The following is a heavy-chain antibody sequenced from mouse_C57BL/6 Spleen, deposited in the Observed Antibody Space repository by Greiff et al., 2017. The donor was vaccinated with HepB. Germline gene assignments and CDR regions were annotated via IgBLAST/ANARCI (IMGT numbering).Heavy chain of an antibody. Sequence: QVQLQQSGAELMKPGASVKLSCKATGYTFTGYWIEWVKQRPGHGLEWIGEILPGSGSTNYNEKFKGKATFTADTSSNTAYMQLSSLTTEDSAIYYCARSDYYGSSYRYYFDYWGQGTTLTVSS. CDR2: ILPGSGST. D-gene: IGHD1-1*01. V-gene: IGHV1-9*01. CDR3: ARSDYYGSSYRYYFDY. CDR1: GYTFTGYW. J-gene: IGHJ2*01.